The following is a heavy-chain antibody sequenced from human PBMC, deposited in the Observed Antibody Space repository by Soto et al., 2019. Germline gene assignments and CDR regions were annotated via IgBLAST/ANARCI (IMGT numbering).Heavy chain of an antibody. CDR3: ARRGGALGY. J-gene: IGHJ4*02. V-gene: IGHV3-23*01. D-gene: IGHD3-16*01. CDR2: ITGSGSTT. CDR1: GFTFSSYA. Sequence: EVQLMESGGGLVQPGGSLRLYCAASGFTFSSYAMSWVRQAPGKGLEWVSVITGSGSTTYYADSVKGRFTISRDNSKTTLNLQMNSLRAEDTAVYYCARRGGALGYWGQGTLVTVSS.